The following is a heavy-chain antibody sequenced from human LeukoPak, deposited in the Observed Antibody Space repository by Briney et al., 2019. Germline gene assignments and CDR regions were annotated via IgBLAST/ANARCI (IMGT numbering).Heavy chain of an antibody. CDR2: IYHSGTT. Sequence: SETLSLTCAVSGGSISSNNWWSWVRQPPGKGLEWIGEIYHSGTTNYNSSLKSRVTISVDKAKNQFSLKLSSVTAADTAIYYCARQSHSSTWSSDYWGRGTLVTVSS. CDR3: ARQSHSSTWSSDY. V-gene: IGHV4-4*02. J-gene: IGHJ4*02. CDR1: GGSISSNNW. D-gene: IGHD6-13*01.